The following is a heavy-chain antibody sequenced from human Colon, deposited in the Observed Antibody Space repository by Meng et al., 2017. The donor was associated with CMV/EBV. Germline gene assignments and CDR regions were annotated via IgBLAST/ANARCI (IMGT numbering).Heavy chain of an antibody. Sequence: GESLKISCAASGFTFSSYAMHCVRQAPGKGLEWVAVISYDGSNKYYADSVKGRFTISRDNSKNTLYLQMNSLRAEDTAVYYCARDGAPTYYDFWSGPTYYYYGMDVWGQGTTVTVSS. D-gene: IGHD3-3*01. CDR3: ARDGAPTYYDFWSGPTYYYYGMDV. CDR2: ISYDGSNK. J-gene: IGHJ6*02. CDR1: GFTFSSYA. V-gene: IGHV3-30-3*01.